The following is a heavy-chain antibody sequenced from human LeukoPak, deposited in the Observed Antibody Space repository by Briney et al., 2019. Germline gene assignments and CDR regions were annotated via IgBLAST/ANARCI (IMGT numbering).Heavy chain of an antibody. V-gene: IGHV4-34*01. CDR1: GGSFSGYY. J-gene: IGHJ4*02. Sequence: PSETLSLTCAVYGGSFSGYYWSWIRQPPGKGLEWIGEINHSGSTNYNPSLKSRVTISVDTSNNQFSLKLSSVTAADTAVYYCARKAGTYYYGPGSYFNIDYWGQGTLVTVSS. CDR2: INHSGST. CDR3: ARKAGTYYYGPGSYFNIDY. D-gene: IGHD3-10*01.